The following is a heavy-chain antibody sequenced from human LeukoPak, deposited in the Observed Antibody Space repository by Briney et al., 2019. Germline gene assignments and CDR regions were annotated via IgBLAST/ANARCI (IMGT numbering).Heavy chain of an antibody. CDR2: IYSGGST. J-gene: IGHJ4*02. CDR3: ARDRSMTHFDY. Sequence: GGSLRLSCAASGFTVSSNYMSWVRQAPGKGLEWVSVIYSGGSTYYADSVKGRFTISRDNAKSSLYLQMNSLRAEDTALYYCARDRSMTHFDYWGQGTLVTVSS. CDR1: GFTVSSNY. V-gene: IGHV3-53*01.